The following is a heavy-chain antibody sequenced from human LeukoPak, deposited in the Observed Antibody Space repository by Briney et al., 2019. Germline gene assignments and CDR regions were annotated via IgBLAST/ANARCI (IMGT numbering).Heavy chain of an antibody. Sequence: GGSLRLSCVASGFIFRRYWMNWLRQAPGKGLEWVANIKQDGSEKYYVDSVKGRFTISRDNAKNSLYLQMNSLRAEDTAVYYCAKPTLFNWVPPWGQGTLVTVSS. CDR2: IKQDGSEK. CDR3: AKPTLFNWVPP. CDR1: GFIFRRYW. J-gene: IGHJ5*02. V-gene: IGHV3-7*01.